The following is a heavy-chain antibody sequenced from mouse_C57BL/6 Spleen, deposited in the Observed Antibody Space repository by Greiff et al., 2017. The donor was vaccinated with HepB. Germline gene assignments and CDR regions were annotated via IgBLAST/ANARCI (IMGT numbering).Heavy chain of an antibody. CDR2: IYPGSGST. V-gene: IGHV1-55*01. CDR1: GYTFTSYW. Sequence: VQLQQPGAELVKPGASVKMSCKASGYTFTSYWITWVKQRPGQGLEWIGEIYPGSGSTNYNEKFKSKATLTVDTASSTAYMQLSSLTSEDSAVYYCAREGKTGAMDYWGQGTSVTVSS. CDR3: AREGKTGAMDY. J-gene: IGHJ4*01.